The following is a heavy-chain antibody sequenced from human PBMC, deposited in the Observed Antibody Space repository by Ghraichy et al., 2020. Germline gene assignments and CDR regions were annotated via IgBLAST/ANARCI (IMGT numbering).Heavy chain of an antibody. CDR2: INHSGST. J-gene: IGHJ6*03. CDR3: ARGLNYYYMDV. V-gene: IGHV4-34*01. CDR1: GGSFSGYY. Sequence: SETPSLTCAVYGGSFSGYYWSWIRQPPGKGLEWIGEINHSGSTNYNPSLKSRVTISVDTSKNQFSLKLSSVTAADTAVYYCARGLNYYYMDVWGKGTTVTVSS.